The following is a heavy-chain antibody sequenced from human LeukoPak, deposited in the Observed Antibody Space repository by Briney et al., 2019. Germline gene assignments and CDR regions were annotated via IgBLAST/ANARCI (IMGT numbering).Heavy chain of an antibody. CDR1: GYSFTSYC. D-gene: IGHD2-8*01. V-gene: IGHV5-51*01. Sequence: GESLKISCKGSGYSFTSYCIGWVRQMPRKGREWRGIIYPDDSDTTYSPSFESQVIISFDKSITTAFPQCSSLKASNTATYYCARHGHCTNGGCYSNYYYYMDVWEKGTTVTVSS. CDR3: ARHGHCTNGGCYSNYYYYMDV. CDR2: IYPDDSDT. J-gene: IGHJ6*03.